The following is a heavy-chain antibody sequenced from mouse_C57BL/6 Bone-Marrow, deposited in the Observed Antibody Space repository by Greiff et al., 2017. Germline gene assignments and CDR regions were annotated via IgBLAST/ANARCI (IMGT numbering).Heavy chain of an antibody. Sequence: QVQLKQSGAELVKPGASVKISCKASGYAFSSYWMNWVKQRPGKGLEWIGQIYPGDGDTNYNGKFKGKATLTADKSSSTAYMQLSSLTSEDSAVYFCARGDYDEGGFDYWGQGTTLTVSS. CDR1: GYAFSSYW. J-gene: IGHJ2*01. D-gene: IGHD2-4*01. CDR2: IYPGDGDT. V-gene: IGHV1-80*01. CDR3: ARGDYDEGGFDY.